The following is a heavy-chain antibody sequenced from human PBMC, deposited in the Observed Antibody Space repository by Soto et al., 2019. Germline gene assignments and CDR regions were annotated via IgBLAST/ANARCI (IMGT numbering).Heavy chain of an antibody. Sequence: VQLVESGGGLVKPGGSLRLSCAASGFIFSDYYMAWLRQAPGKGLEWVSDISSGGGAKNVADSVRGRFTISRDNANNSLYLQMNSLRVEDTAFYYCARRLTGRTTGDWFDPWGQGTLVTVSS. CDR1: GFIFSDYY. V-gene: IGHV3-11*01. D-gene: IGHD1-20*01. CDR3: ARRLTGRTTGDWFDP. J-gene: IGHJ5*02. CDR2: ISSGGGAK.